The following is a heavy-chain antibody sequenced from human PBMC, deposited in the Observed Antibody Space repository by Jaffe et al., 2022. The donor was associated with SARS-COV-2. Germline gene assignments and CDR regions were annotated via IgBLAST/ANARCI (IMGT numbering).Heavy chain of an antibody. CDR1: GFTFSRYG. D-gene: IGHD6-19*01. V-gene: IGHV3-30*18. Sequence: QVQLVESGGGVVQPGRSLRLSCAASGFTFSRYGMHWVRQAPGKGLEWVAMISYDGSDKYYTDSVKGRFTISRDNSKNTLYLQMNSLRAEDTAVYYCAKYVPAYSSDWFVRGFDYWGQGTLVTVSS. J-gene: IGHJ4*02. CDR3: AKYVPAYSSDWFVRGFDY. CDR2: ISYDGSDK.